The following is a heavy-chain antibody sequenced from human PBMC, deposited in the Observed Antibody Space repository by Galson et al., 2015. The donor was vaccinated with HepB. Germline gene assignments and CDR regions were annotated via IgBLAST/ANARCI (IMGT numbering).Heavy chain of an antibody. CDR3: ARAKHHRIAAAGAFEY. J-gene: IGHJ4*02. CDR1: GFTFSSYS. Sequence: SLRLSCAASGFTFSSYSMNWVRQAPGKGLEWVSSISSSSSYIYYADSVKGRFTISRDNAKNSLYLQMNSLRAEDTAVYYCARAKHHRIAAAGAFEYWAQGTPVTVSS. V-gene: IGHV3-21*01. CDR2: ISSSSSYI. D-gene: IGHD6-13*01.